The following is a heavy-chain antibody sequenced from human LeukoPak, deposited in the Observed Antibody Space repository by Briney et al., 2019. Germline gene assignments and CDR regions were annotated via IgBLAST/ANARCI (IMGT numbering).Heavy chain of an antibody. CDR3: ARAATVTPGFSYYYYMDV. CDR1: GFTFSSDS. V-gene: IGHV3-21*01. Sequence: GGSLRLARAASGFTFSSDSMKWVRQGPGKGLEWVLSISSSSSYIYYADSVKGRFTIYRDNAKNSLYLQMNSLRAEDTAVYYCARAATVTPGFSYYYYMDVWGKGTTVTISS. D-gene: IGHD4-17*01. J-gene: IGHJ6*03. CDR2: ISSSSSYI.